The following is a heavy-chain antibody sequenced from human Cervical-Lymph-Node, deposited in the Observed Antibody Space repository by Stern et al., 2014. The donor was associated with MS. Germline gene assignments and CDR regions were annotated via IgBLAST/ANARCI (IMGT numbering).Heavy chain of an antibody. CDR1: GGSISSSSYY. V-gene: IGHV4-39*01. J-gene: IGHJ6*02. D-gene: IGHD4-17*01. Sequence: VQLEESGPGLVKPSETLSLTCTVSGGSISSSSYYWGWIRQPPGKSLEWIGSIYYSGSTDYNPSLKSRVTISVVKSKNQLSMKLNSVTAADTAVYYCARHGEDYGDYEFGYSYAMDVWGQGTTVTVSS. CDR3: ARHGEDYGDYEFGYSYAMDV. CDR2: IYYSGST.